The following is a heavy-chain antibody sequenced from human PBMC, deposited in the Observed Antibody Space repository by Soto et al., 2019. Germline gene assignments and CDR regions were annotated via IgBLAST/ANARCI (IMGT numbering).Heavy chain of an antibody. D-gene: IGHD3-10*01. Sequence: PGGSLILSCASSGLTFSSYYMRLVRPATGKGLEWVSAIGTAGDTYYPGSVKGRFTISRENAKNSLYLQMNSLRAGDTAVYYCARGDTMVRGTILAYFDYWGQGTLVTVSS. CDR3: ARGDTMVRGTILAYFDY. CDR2: IGTAGDT. J-gene: IGHJ4*02. CDR1: GLTFSSYY. V-gene: IGHV3-13*04.